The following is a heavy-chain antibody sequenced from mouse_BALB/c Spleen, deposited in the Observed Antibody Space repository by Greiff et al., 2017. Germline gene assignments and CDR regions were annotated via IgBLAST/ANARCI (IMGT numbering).Heavy chain of an antibody. D-gene: IGHD2-10*02. V-gene: IGHV1S22*01. CDR2: IYPGSGST. CDR3: TRVRGRYGNYDFDY. J-gene: IGHJ2*01. Sequence: LQQPGSELVRPGASVKLSCKASGYTFTSYWMHWVKQRHGQGLEWIGNIYPGSGSTNYDGKFKSKGTLTVDTSSSTAYMHLSSLTSEDSAVYYCTRVRGRYGNYDFDYWGQGTTLTVSS. CDR1: GYTFTSYW.